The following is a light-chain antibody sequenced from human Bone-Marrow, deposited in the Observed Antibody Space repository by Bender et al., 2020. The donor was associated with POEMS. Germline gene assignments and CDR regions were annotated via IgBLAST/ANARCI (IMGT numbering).Light chain of an antibody. V-gene: IGLV2-23*02. CDR3: CSYADSSTLV. CDR2: EVN. CDR1: SSDVGGYNY. J-gene: IGLJ1*01. Sequence: QSALTQPASVSGSPGQSVTISCTGTSSDVGGYNYVSWYQQHPGKAPKLMICEVNKRPSGVSDRFPGSKSGNTASLTISGLLAEDEADYYCCSYADSSTLVLGTGTKLTVL.